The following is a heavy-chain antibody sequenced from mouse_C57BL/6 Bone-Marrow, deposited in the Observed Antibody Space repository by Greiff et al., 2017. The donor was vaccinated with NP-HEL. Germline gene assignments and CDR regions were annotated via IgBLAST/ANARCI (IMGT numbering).Heavy chain of an antibody. CDR1: GFSLTSYG. Sequence: VQLVESGPGLVAPSQSLSITCTVSGFSLTSYGVDWVRQSPGKGLEWLGVIWGVGSTNYNSALKSRLSISKDNSKSQVFLKMNSLQTEDTAMYYGASLYGSSAYWGQGTLVTVSA. D-gene: IGHD1-1*01. CDR3: ASLYGSSAY. CDR2: IWGVGST. V-gene: IGHV2-6*01. J-gene: IGHJ3*01.